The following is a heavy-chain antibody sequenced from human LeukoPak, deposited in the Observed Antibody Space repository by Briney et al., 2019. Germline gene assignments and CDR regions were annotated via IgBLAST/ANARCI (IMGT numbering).Heavy chain of an antibody. J-gene: IGHJ4*02. CDR2: ISSNGGST. V-gene: IGHV3-64*01. Sequence: GGSLRLSCAASGFTFSSYAMHWVRQAPGKGLEYVSTISSNGGSTYYANSVKGRFTISRDNSKNTLYLQMGSLRAEDMAVYYCARLIGGSYSDYWGQGTLVTVSS. CDR3: ARLIGGSYSDY. D-gene: IGHD1-26*01. CDR1: GFTFSSYA.